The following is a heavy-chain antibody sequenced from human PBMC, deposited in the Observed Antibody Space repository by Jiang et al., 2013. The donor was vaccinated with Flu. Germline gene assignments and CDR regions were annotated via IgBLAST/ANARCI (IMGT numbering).Heavy chain of an antibody. Sequence: KPTQTLTLTCTFSGFSLTTSGMCVSWFRQPPGKALEWLALIDWDDDKYYSTSLKTRLTISKDTAKNQVVLTMTNMDPVDTATYYCARIRRGSYYEKWFDPWGQGTLVTVSS. D-gene: IGHD1-26*01. CDR1: GFSLTTSGMC. J-gene: IGHJ5*02. V-gene: IGHV2-70*01. CDR3: ARIRRGSYYEKWFDP. CDR2: IDWDDDK.